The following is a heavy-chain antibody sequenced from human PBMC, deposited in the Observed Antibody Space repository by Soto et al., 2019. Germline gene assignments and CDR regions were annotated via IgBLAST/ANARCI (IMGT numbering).Heavy chain of an antibody. J-gene: IGHJ5*02. Sequence: QITLKESGPPLVKPTQTLTLTCTFSGFSLTTRGVGVGWIRQPPGKALECLALIYWDDDKRYSPSLQSRLSITKDTSKNQVVLTMTNVDPVDTATYYCAHIPNYYQYDWFDPWGQGTPGLRLL. CDR3: AHIPNYYQYDWFDP. V-gene: IGHV2-5*02. CDR1: GFSLTTRGVG. CDR2: IYWDDDK. D-gene: IGHD3-16*01.